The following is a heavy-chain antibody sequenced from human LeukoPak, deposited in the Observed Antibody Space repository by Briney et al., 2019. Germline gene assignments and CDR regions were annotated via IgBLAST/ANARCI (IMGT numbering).Heavy chain of an antibody. V-gene: IGHV4-4*07. CDR3: ARARNEIAAAGSPFDY. J-gene: IGHJ4*02. Sequence: SETLSLTCTVSGGSISSYYWSWIRQPAGKGLEWIGRIYTSGSTNYNPSLKSRVTMSVDTSKNQFSLKLSSVTAADTAVYYCARARNEIAAAGSPFDYWGQGTLVTVSS. CDR2: IYTSGST. D-gene: IGHD6-13*01. CDR1: GGSISSYY.